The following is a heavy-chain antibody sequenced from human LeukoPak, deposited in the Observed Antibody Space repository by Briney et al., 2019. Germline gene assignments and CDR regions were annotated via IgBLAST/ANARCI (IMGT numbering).Heavy chain of an antibody. CDR1: GFTFNTYT. J-gene: IGHJ4*02. Sequence: GGSLRLSCAASGFTFNTYTMNWVRQAPGKGLEWVSSITASSTAIYSADSVKGRFTISRDNAKNFLYLQMNSLRAEDTAVYYCARDAQDYWGQGTLVTVSS. CDR2: ITASSTAI. V-gene: IGHV3-21*01. CDR3: ARDAQDY.